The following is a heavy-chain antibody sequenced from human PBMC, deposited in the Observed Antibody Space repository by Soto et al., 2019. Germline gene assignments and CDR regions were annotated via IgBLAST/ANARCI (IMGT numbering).Heavy chain of an antibody. CDR1: GYSFTSYW. J-gene: IGHJ6*01. D-gene: IGHD2-15*01. CDR3: ASSPGYCSGGSCSSNYYGMDV. V-gene: IGHV5-10-1*01. CDR2: IDPSDSYT. Sequence: PGESLKISCKGSGYSFTSYWISWVRQMPGKGLEWMGRIDPSDSYTNYSPSFQGHVTISADKSISTAYLQWSSLKASDTAMYYCASSPGYCSGGSCSSNYYGMDVWGQGTTVTVSS.